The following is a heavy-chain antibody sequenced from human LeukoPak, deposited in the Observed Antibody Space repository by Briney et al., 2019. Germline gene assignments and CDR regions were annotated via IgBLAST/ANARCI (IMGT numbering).Heavy chain of an antibody. J-gene: IGHJ3*02. Sequence: SETLSLTCTVSGGSISSGGYYWSWIRQHPGKGLEWIGYNYYSGSTYYNPSLKSRVTISVVTYKKQFSLELSSVAAADTAVYYCARDSGIAAAGQALDDFDIWGQGTMVTVSS. CDR2: NYYSGST. CDR3: ARDSGIAAAGQALDDFDI. V-gene: IGHV4-31*03. D-gene: IGHD6-13*01. CDR1: GGSISSGGYY.